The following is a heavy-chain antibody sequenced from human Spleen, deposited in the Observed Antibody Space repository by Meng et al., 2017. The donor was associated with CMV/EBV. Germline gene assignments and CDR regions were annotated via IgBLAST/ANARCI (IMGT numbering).Heavy chain of an antibody. D-gene: IGHD3-10*01. V-gene: IGHV4-38-2*02. CDR3: ARDEGYGSGPRY. CDR1: GYSISSGYY. J-gene: IGHJ4*02. CDR2: VYHSGST. Sequence: SETLSLTCIVSGYSISSGYYWGWIRQPPGKGLEWIGSVYHSGSTYYNLSLKSRVTISVDTSKNLFSLKLSSVTATDTAFYYCARDEGYGSGPRYWGQGTLVTVSS.